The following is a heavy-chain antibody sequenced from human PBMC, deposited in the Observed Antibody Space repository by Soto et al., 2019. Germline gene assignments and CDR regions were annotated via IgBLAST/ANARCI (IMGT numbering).Heavy chain of an antibody. CDR3: AADTVTLYYYYYGMDV. Sequence: QLQLQESGPGLVKPSETLSLTCAVSGGSISSRSYYWGWIRQPPGKGLEWIGSMYYSGGTYYNPSLKSRVTISVDPSKDQFSLKLSSVTAADTAVYYCAADTVTLYYYYYGMDVWGQGTTVTVSS. CDR1: GGSISSRSYY. J-gene: IGHJ6*02. D-gene: IGHD4-17*01. CDR2: MYYSGGT. V-gene: IGHV4-39*01.